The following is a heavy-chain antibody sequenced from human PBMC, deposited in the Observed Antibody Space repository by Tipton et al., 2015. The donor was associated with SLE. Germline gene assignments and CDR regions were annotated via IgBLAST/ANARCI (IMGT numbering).Heavy chain of an antibody. V-gene: IGHV4-34*01. CDR2: INHSGST. J-gene: IGHJ4*02. CDR3: ARQGVDSGRYDDY. Sequence: TLSLTCAVYGGSFSGYYWSWIRQPPGKGLEWIGEINHSGSTNYNPSLKSRVTISEDTSKNQFSLELSSVTAADTAVYYCARQGVDSGRYDDYWGQGTLVTVSS. CDR1: GGSFSGYY. D-gene: IGHD1-26*01.